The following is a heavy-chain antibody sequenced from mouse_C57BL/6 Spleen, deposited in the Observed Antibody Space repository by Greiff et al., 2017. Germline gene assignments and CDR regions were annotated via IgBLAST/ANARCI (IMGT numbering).Heavy chain of an antibody. CDR2: IYPSDSET. D-gene: IGHD4-1*01. CDR3: ASLWDPPWFAY. V-gene: IGHV1-61*01. Sequence: QVQLQQPGAELVRPGSSVKLSCKASGYTFTSYWMDWVKQRPGQGLEWIGNIYPSDSETHYNQKFKDKATLTVDTSSSTAYMQLSSLTSEDSAVSDCASLWDPPWFAYWGQGTLVTVSA. CDR1: GYTFTSYW. J-gene: IGHJ3*01.